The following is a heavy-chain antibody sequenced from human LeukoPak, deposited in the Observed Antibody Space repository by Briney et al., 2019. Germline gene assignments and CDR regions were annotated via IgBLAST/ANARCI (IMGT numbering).Heavy chain of an antibody. CDR2: ISSSGSTI. CDR1: GFTFSSYE. D-gene: IGHD5-12*01. CDR3: ARAVVGSAYDYFDY. J-gene: IGHJ4*02. Sequence: PGGSLRLSCAASGFTFSSYEMDWVRQAPGKGLEWVSYISSSGSTIYYADSVKGRFAISRDNAKNSVYLQMNSLRAEDTAVYFCARAVVGSAYDYFDYWGQGTLVTVSS. V-gene: IGHV3-48*03.